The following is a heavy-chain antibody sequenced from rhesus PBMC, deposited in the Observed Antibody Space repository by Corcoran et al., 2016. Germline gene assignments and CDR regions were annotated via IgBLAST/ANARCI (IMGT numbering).Heavy chain of an antibody. CDR3: ASDSPYYYGLDS. Sequence: QLQLQESGPGLVKPPETLSVTCAVSGGSISSSYWRLIRQAPGKGLEWIGYIYGSGSSTNYNPSLKSRVTLSVDTSKNQLSLKLSSVTAADTAVYYCASDSPYYYGLDSWGQGVVVTVSS. V-gene: IGHV4-169*02. CDR2: IYGSGSST. CDR1: GGSISSSY. J-gene: IGHJ6*01.